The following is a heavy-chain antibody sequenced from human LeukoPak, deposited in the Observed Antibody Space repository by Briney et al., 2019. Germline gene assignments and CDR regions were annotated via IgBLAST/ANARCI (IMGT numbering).Heavy chain of an antibody. Sequence: SVTVSCKASGGTFSSYAISWVRQAPGQGLEWMGRIIPILGIANYAQKFQGRVTITADKSTSTAYMELSSLRPEDTAVYYCARDEEYSYGPGAFDIWGQGTMVTVSS. D-gene: IGHD5-18*01. CDR3: ARDEEYSYGPGAFDI. CDR2: IIPILGIA. J-gene: IGHJ3*02. V-gene: IGHV1-69*04. CDR1: GGTFSSYA.